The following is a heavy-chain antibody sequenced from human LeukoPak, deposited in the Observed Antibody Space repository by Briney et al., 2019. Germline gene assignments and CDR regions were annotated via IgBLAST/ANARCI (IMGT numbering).Heavy chain of an antibody. CDR3: ARAVEQWLVNWYFDL. D-gene: IGHD6-19*01. CDR2: INPSGGST. V-gene: IGHV1-46*01. Sequence: ASVKVSCKASGYTFTSYYMHWARQAPGQGLEWMGIINPSGGSTSYAQKFQGRVTMTRDTSTSTVYMELSSLRSEDTAVYYCARAVEQWLVNWYFDLWGRGTLVTVSS. CDR1: GYTFTSYY. J-gene: IGHJ2*01.